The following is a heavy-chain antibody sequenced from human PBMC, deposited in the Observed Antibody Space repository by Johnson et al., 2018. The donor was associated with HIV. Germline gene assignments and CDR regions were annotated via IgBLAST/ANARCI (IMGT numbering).Heavy chain of an antibody. CDR2: IKQDGSEK. Sequence: VQLVESGGGVVQPGGSLRLSCAASGFTFSSYWMSWVRQAPGKGLEWVANIKQDGSEKYYVDSVKGRFTISRDNSKNTLYLQMNSLRAEDTAVYYCAKDLQWGWWEAFDIWGQGTMVTVSS. J-gene: IGHJ3*02. CDR3: AKDLQWGWWEAFDI. D-gene: IGHD2-15*01. CDR1: GFTFSSYW. V-gene: IGHV3-7*05.